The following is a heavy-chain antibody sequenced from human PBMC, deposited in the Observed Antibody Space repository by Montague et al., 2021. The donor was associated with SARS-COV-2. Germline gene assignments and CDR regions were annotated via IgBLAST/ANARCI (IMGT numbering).Heavy chain of an antibody. CDR2: IYYTGST. CDR1: GGSMNDYY. CDR3: ARGAPGLPAAFNWFDP. J-gene: IGHJ5*02. D-gene: IGHD2-2*01. Sequence: SETLSLTCTVSGGSMNDYYWTWLRQPPGKGLERIGNIYYTGSTKYSSSLKSRVTMSVDTSRKQISLKLSSVTAADSAVYYCARGAPGLPAAFNWFDPWGQGTLVTVSS. V-gene: IGHV4-59*01.